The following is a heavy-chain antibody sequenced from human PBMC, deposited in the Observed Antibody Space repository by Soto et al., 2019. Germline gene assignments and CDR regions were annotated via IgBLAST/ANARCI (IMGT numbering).Heavy chain of an antibody. V-gene: IGHV4-4*07. Sequence: SETLSLTGTVSVGSVSSYSWSWIREPAGKGLEWIGRIYTSGSTNYNPSLKSRVTMSVDTSKNQFSLKLSSVTAADTAVYYCVVVVAATVPGYDYYGMDVWGQGTTVTVSS. J-gene: IGHJ6*02. CDR1: VGSVSSYS. CDR3: VVVVAATVPGYDYYGMDV. D-gene: IGHD2-15*01. CDR2: IYTSGST.